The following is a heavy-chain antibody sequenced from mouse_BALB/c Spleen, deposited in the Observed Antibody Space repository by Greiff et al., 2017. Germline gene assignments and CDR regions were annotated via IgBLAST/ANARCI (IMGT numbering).Heavy chain of an antibody. J-gene: IGHJ2*01. V-gene: IGHV1S81*02. CDR3: ARRLTGYYFDY. D-gene: IGHD4-1*01. Sequence: VQLQQPGAELVKPGASVKLSCKASGYTFTSYWMHWVKQRPGQGLEWIGEINPSNGRTNYNEKFKSKATLTVDKSSSTAYMQLSSLTSEDSAVYYCARRLTGYYFDYWGQGTTLTVSS. CDR1: GYTFTSYW. CDR2: INPSNGRT.